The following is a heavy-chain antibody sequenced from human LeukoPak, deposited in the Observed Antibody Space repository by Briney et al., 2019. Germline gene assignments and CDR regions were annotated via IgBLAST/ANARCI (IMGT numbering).Heavy chain of an antibody. V-gene: IGHV4-61*01. CDR1: GGSISSATYY. Sequence: PSETLSLTCTVSGGSISSATYYWGWIRQPPGKGLEWIGYMYRTGSTNYNPSLKSRVTITPDTSKNQFSLRLTSVTAADTAVYYCAREGTYGWYNWFDPWGQGTLVTVSS. D-gene: IGHD6-19*01. J-gene: IGHJ5*02. CDR2: MYRTGST. CDR3: AREGTYGWYNWFDP.